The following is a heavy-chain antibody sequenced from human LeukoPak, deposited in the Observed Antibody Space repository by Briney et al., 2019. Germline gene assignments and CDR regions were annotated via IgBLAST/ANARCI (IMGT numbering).Heavy chain of an antibody. CDR2: INHDGSDK. V-gene: IGHV3-7*01. J-gene: IGHJ4*02. CDR1: GFTFSSYW. D-gene: IGHD5-18*01. CDR3: ARDLFSYGANQDDY. Sequence: PGGSLRLSCVASGFTFSSYWMNWVRQAPGKGLEWVANINHDGSDKYYVDSAKGRFTISRDNAKKSLYLQMNSLRAEDTAVYYCARDLFSYGANQDDYWGQGTLVTVSS.